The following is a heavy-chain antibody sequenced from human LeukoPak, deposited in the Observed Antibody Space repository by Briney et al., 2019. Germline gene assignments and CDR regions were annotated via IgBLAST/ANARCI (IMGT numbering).Heavy chain of an antibody. V-gene: IGHV1-2*02. Sequence: ASVKVSCKATGYTFTGYYIHWVRQAPGQGLERMGWINPNSGDTNYARKFQGRVTMTRDKSISTAYMELSSLTSDDTAVYYCARMKSVGYDYFDYWGQGTLVTVSS. J-gene: IGHJ4*02. CDR3: ARMKSVGYDYFDY. CDR2: INPNSGDT. D-gene: IGHD3-22*01. CDR1: GYTFTGYY.